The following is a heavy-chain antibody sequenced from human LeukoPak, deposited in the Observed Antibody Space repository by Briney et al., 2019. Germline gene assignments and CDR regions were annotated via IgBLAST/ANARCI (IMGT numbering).Heavy chain of an antibody. J-gene: IGHJ4*02. D-gene: IGHD1-14*01. CDR1: GFTFSSYG. V-gene: IGHV3-30*02. Sequence: GGSLRLSCAASGFTFSSYGMHWVRQAPGKGLEWVAFIRYDGSNKYYADSVKGRFTISRDNSKNTLYLQMNSLRAEDTAVYYCAKDLRGIPGYFDYWGQGTLVTVSS. CDR3: AKDLRGIPGYFDY. CDR2: IRYDGSNK.